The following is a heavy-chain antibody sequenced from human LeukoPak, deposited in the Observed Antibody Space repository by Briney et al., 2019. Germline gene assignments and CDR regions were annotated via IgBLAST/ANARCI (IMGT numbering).Heavy chain of an antibody. CDR2: IYTSGST. CDR3: ARGIFGVVFINYYYYYMDV. Sequence: SETLSLTCIVSGGSISSYYWSWIRQPPGKGLEWIGYIYTSGSTNYNPSLKSRVTISVDTSKNQFFLKLSSVTAADTAVYYCARGIFGVVFINYYYYYMDVWGKGTTVTVSS. D-gene: IGHD3-3*01. CDR1: GGSISSYY. V-gene: IGHV4-4*09. J-gene: IGHJ6*03.